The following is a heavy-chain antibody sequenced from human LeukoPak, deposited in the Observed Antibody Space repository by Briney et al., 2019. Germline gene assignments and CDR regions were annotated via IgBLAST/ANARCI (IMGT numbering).Heavy chain of an antibody. D-gene: IGHD6-13*01. CDR1: GGAISGYY. V-gene: IGHV4-59*01. CDR2: INYSGNT. Sequence: PSETLSLTCTVSGGAISGYYWNWIRQPPGKGLDWIGFINYSGNTIYNPSLKSRVTMSVDTSKNQISLKMKSVTAADTAVYYCARGIRGSCFDFWGQGALVTVSS. CDR3: ARGIRGSCFDF. J-gene: IGHJ4*02.